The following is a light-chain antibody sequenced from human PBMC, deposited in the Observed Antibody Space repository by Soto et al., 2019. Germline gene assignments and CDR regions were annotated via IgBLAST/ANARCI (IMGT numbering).Light chain of an antibody. J-gene: IGKJ4*01. CDR1: QSVSSN. CDR2: GAS. V-gene: IGKV3-15*01. CDR3: QQYNSYPLT. Sequence: EIVMTQSPATLSVSPGERATLSCRASQSVSSNLAWYQQKPGQAPRLLIDGASTRATGIPARFSGSGSGTEFTLTISSLQPDDFATYYCQQYNSYPLTFGGGTKVDIK.